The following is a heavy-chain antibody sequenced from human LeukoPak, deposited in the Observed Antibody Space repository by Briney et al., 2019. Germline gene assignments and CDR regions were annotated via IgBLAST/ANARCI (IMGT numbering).Heavy chain of an antibody. J-gene: IGHJ4*02. D-gene: IGHD2-8*01. CDR1: GGSISSSSYY. V-gene: IGHV4-39*01. CDR3: ARRRVLMVCAIDF. Sequence: ETPSLTCTVSGGSISSSSYYWGGIRQPPGKGLEWIGSISYSGSTYYNHSFKMRLAISVDTSKNQFTLNLSSVTAADTAVYYCARRRVLMVCAIDFWGQGTLVTVSS. CDR2: ISYSGST.